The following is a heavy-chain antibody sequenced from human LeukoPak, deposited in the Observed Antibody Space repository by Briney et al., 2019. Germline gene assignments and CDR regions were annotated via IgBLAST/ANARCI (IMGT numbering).Heavy chain of an antibody. V-gene: IGHV4-59*12. CDR2: IYYSGST. J-gene: IGHJ4*02. CDR3: ARDFGRVVAAKPDY. CDR1: GGSISSYY. D-gene: IGHD2-15*01. Sequence: SETLSLTCTVSGGSISSYYWSWIRQPPGKGLEWIGYIYYSGSTNYNPSLKSRVTISVDESKNQFSLKLSSVTAADTAVYYCARDFGRVVAAKPDYWGQGTLVTVSS.